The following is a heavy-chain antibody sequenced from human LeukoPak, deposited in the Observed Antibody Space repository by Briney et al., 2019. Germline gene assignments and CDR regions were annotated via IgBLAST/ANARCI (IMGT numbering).Heavy chain of an antibody. V-gene: IGHV4-4*07. J-gene: IGHJ6*03. Sequence: SETLSLTCTVSGGSISSYYWSWIRQPAGEGLEWIGRIYTSGSTNYNPSLKSRVTMSVDTSKNQFSLKLSSVTAADTAVYYCARDQSAHYYYYMDVWGKGTTVTVSS. CDR3: ARDQSAHYYYYMDV. CDR1: GGSISSYY. CDR2: IYTSGST.